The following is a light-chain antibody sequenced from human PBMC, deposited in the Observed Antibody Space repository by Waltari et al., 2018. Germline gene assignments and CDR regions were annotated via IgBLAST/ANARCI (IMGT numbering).Light chain of an antibody. Sequence: TCRASQSVTTYLNWDQQKPGKAPNLLISATSILQSGVPSRFSGSGSGTDFTLTISSLQPEDFATYYCQQSRTAPLTFGGGTKVEIK. CDR3: QQSRTAPLT. J-gene: IGKJ4*01. CDR1: QSVTTY. V-gene: IGKV1-39*01. CDR2: ATS.